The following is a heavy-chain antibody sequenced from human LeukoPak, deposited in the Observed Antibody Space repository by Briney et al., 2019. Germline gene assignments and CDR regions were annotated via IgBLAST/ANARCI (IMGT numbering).Heavy chain of an antibody. CDR3: ARTREYSSSWYFPPFDP. D-gene: IGHD6-13*01. CDR1: GYTFTGNY. J-gene: IGHJ5*02. CDR2: INPNSGRT. V-gene: IGHV1-2*02. Sequence: ASVKVSCKASGYTFTGNYMNWVRQAPEQGLEWMGWINPNSGRTSNARNFQGRVIMTRDPSINTAYMELSGLTSNDTAVYYCARTREYSSSWYFPPFDPWGQGTLVTISS.